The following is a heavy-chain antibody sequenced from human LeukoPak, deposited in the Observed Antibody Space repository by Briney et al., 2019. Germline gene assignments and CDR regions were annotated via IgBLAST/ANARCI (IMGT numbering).Heavy chain of an antibody. CDR2: IYTSGST. V-gene: IGHV4-61*02. CDR3: ASSTSSSSWWGDNWFDP. Sequence: SQTLSLTCTVSGGSISSGSYYWSWIRQPAGKGLEWIGRIYTSGSTNYNPSLKSRVTISVDTSKNQFSLKLSSVTAADTAVYYCASSTSSSSWWGDNWFDPWGQGTLSPSPQ. CDR1: GGSISSGSYY. D-gene: IGHD6-13*01. J-gene: IGHJ5*02.